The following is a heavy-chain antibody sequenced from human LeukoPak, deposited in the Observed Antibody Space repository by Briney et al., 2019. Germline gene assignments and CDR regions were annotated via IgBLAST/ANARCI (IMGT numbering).Heavy chain of an antibody. J-gene: IGHJ4*02. CDR3: ARGSMITFGGVDY. Sequence: PSETLSLSCAVYGGSFSGYYWSWIRQPPGKGLEWIGGINHSGSTNYNPSLKSRVTISVDTSKNQFSLKLSSVTAADTAVYYCARGSMITFGGVDYWGQGTLVTVSS. CDR1: GGSFSGYY. D-gene: IGHD3-16*01. V-gene: IGHV4-34*01. CDR2: INHSGST.